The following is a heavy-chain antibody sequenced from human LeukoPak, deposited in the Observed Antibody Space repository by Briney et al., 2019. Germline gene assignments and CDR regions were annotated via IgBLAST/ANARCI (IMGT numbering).Heavy chain of an antibody. CDR3: ANPRYDSSGYYYVD. Sequence: ASVKVSCKASGYTFIDYTMHWLRQAPGQRLDWMGWINGGSGNTRYSPEFQGRVTITRDTSASTGYMELSSLRSEDTAVYYCANPRYDSSGYYYVDWGQGTLVTVSS. D-gene: IGHD3-22*01. V-gene: IGHV1-3*01. CDR1: GYTFIDYT. CDR2: INGGSGNT. J-gene: IGHJ4*02.